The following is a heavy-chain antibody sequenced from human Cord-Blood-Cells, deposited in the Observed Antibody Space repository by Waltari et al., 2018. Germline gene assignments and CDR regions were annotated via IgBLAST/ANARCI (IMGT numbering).Heavy chain of an antibody. CDR2: INAGNGNT. D-gene: IGHD5-12*01. CDR3: AREGGYSGYDFDY. Sequence: QVQLVQPGAEVKKPGASVKVSCKASGYTFTSYAMHWVRQAPGQRLEWRGWINAGNGNTKYSQKFQGRVTITRDTSASTAYMELSSLRSEDTAVYYCAREGGYSGYDFDYWGQGTLVTVSS. J-gene: IGHJ4*02. V-gene: IGHV1-3*01. CDR1: GYTFTSYA.